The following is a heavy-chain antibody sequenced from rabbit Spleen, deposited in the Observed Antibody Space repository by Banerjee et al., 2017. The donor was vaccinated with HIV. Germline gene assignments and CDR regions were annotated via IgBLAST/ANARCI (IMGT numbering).Heavy chain of an antibody. Sequence: QSLEESGGDLVKPGASLTLTCTASGVSFSISSYMCWVRQAPGKGLEWIACIDSGSSGFTYSATWAKGRFTCSKTSSTTVTLQMTSLTVADTATYFCARDTGSSFSSYGMDLWGPGTLVTVS. D-gene: IGHD8-1*01. J-gene: IGHJ6*01. V-gene: IGHV1S40*01. CDR3: ARDTGSSFSSYGMDL. CDR1: GVSFSISSY. CDR2: IDSGSSGFT.